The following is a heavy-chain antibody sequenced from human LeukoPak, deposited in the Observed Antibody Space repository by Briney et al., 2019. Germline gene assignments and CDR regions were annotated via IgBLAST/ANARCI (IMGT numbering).Heavy chain of an antibody. CDR3: ARSKGGSYTIPGAFDI. J-gene: IGHJ3*02. Sequence: ASVKVSCKASGGTFSRYAISWVRQAPGQRLEWMGGIIPIFGTANYAQKFQGRVTITADESTSTAYMELSSLRSEDTAVYYCARSKGGSYTIPGAFDIWGQGTMVTVSS. V-gene: IGHV1-69*01. D-gene: IGHD2-15*01. CDR1: GGTFSRYA. CDR2: IIPIFGTA.